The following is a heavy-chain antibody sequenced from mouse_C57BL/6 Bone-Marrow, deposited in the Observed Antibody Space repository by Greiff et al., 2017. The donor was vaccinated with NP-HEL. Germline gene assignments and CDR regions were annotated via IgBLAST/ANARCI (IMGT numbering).Heavy chain of an antibody. CDR1: GFNIKNTY. D-gene: IGHD4-1*01. CDR3: ASHKTGTGDYYAMDY. Sequence: VQLQQSVAELVRPGASVKLSCTASGFNIKNTYMHWVKQRPEQGLEWIGRIDPANGNTKYAPKFQGKATITADTSSNTAYLQLSSLTSEDTATYYCASHKTGTGDYYAMDYWGQGTSVTVSS. CDR2: IDPANGNT. J-gene: IGHJ4*01. V-gene: IGHV14-3*01.